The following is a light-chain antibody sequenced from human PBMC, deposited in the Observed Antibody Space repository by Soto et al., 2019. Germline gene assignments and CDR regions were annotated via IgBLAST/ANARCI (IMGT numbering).Light chain of an antibody. CDR2: VGTGGIVG. Sequence: QPVLTQPPSASASLGASVTLTCTLSSGYSNYKVDGYQQRPGKGPRFVMRVGTGGIVGSKGDGIPDRFSVLGSGLNRYLTIKNIQEEDESDYHCGADHGSWSNFLVVFGGGTKLTVL. V-gene: IGLV9-49*01. J-gene: IGLJ2*01. CDR1: SGYSNYK. CDR3: GADHGSWSNFLVV.